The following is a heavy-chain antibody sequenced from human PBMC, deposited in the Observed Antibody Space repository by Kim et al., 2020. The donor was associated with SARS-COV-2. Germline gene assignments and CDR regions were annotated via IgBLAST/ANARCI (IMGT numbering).Heavy chain of an antibody. CDR3: ARLSAGVTSRDY. J-gene: IGHJ4*02. Sequence: DYAVSVKSRNPLRPDTSKNQFSLKLNSVTPEDTAVYYCARLSAGVTSRDYWGQGTLVTVSS. V-gene: IGHV6-1*01. D-gene: IGHD3-10*01.